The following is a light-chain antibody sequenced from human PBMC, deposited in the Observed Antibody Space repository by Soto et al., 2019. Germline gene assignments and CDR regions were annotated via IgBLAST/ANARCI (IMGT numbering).Light chain of an antibody. V-gene: IGKV3D-20*01. J-gene: IGKJ5*01. CDR3: QQYASSPIT. Sequence: EIVLTQSPATMSLSPGERATLSSGASESVSYSYVAWYQVKGGLAPRLLIHDASTRASGIPDRFSGSKSGTDFTLTIRALEHEDTAVYYCQQYASSPITFGQGTRLEIK. CDR2: DAS. CDR1: ESVSYSY.